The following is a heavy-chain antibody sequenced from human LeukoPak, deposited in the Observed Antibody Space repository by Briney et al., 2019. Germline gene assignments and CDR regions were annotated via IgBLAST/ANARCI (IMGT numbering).Heavy chain of an antibody. J-gene: IGHJ3*02. CDR1: GFIFSSYW. CDR2: IKQDGSEK. CDR3: ARRRIRGQKDDDFDI. Sequence: PGGSLRLSCAASGFIFSSYWMNLRRQAPGKGLEWVANIKQDGSEKYYVDSVKGRFTISRDNAKNSLYLQMNSLRAEDTAVYYCARRRIRGQKDDDFDIWGQGTIVTVSS. D-gene: IGHD2-15*01. V-gene: IGHV3-7*01.